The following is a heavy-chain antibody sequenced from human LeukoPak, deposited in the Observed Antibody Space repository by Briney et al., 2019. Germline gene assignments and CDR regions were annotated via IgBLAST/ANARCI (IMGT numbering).Heavy chain of an antibody. CDR3: ARTFGDYFDY. CDR1: RFSPSTRGMC. D-gene: IGHD2/OR15-2a*01. J-gene: IGHJ4*02. CDR2: IDWHDDK. Sequence: PTLVNPTQTLTLTCTFSRFSPSTRGMCVSWIRQPPGKALEWLARIDWHDDKYYSTSLKTRLTISKETSKNQVVLTMTNRDPLDTATYYCARTFGDYFDYWGQGTLVTVSS. V-gene: IGHV2-70*11.